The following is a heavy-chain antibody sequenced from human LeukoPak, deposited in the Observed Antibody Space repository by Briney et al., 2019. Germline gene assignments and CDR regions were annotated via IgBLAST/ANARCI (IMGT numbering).Heavy chain of an antibody. CDR1: GGSISSYY. J-gene: IGHJ5*02. Sequence: PSETLSLTCTVSGGSISSYYWSWIRQPPGKGLEWIGYIYYSGSTNYNPSLKSRVTISVDTSKNQFSLKLSSVTAADTAVYYCARYCSGSSCYSGFDPWGQGTLVTVSS. CDR3: ARYCSGSSCYSGFDP. V-gene: IGHV4-59*01. D-gene: IGHD2-15*01. CDR2: IYYSGST.